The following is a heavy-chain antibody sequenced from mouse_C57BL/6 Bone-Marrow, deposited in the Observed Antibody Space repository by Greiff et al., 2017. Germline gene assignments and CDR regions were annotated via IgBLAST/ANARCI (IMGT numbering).Heavy chain of an antibody. D-gene: IGHD2-4*01. CDR2: ISDGGSYT. V-gene: IGHV5-4*01. J-gene: IGHJ4*01. Sequence: EVHLVESGGGLVKPGGSLKLSCAASGFTFSSYAMSWVRQTPEKRLEWVATISDGGSYTYYPDNVKGRFTISRDNAKNNLYLQMSHLKSEDTAMYYCARGNYDYDHYAMDYWGQGTSVTVSS. CDR1: GFTFSSYA. CDR3: ARGNYDYDHYAMDY.